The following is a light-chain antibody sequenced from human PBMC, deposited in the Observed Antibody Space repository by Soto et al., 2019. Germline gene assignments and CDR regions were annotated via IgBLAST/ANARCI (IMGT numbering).Light chain of an antibody. Sequence: DIQMTQSPSSVSAFVGESVTITCHASQRISAFLNWYHQKPGKAPKLLIYSASYLQSGVPSNFSGSGSGTDFTLSIVTLQPEDSGTYFCQQSYRLPLTFAGGTKVDIK. CDR2: SAS. CDR1: QRISAF. J-gene: IGKJ4*01. CDR3: QQSYRLPLT. V-gene: IGKV1-39*01.